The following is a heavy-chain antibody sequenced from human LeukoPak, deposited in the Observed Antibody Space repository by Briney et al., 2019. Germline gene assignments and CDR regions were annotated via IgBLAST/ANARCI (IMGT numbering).Heavy chain of an antibody. D-gene: IGHD3-22*01. J-gene: IGHJ4*02. Sequence: GGSLRLSCAASGFTFSNYWMSWVREAPGKGLVWVSRINSDGSSRHYADSVKGRFTISRDNAKNTLHLQMTSLRAEDTAVYYCARGGPDSSDYSSLFDYWGRGILVTVSS. V-gene: IGHV3-74*01. CDR1: GFTFSNYW. CDR2: INSDGSSR. CDR3: ARGGPDSSDYSSLFDY.